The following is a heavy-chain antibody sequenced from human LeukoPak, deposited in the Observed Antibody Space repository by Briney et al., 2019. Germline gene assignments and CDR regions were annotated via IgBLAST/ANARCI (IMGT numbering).Heavy chain of an antibody. D-gene: IGHD2-2*02. J-gene: IGHJ3*02. Sequence: KPSETLSLTCTVSGGSISSYYWSWIRQPAGKGLEWIGRIYTSGSTNHNPSLKSRVTMSVDTSKNQFSLKLSSVTAADTAVYYCARDLDTRTRYCSSISCYTAFDIWGQGTMVTVSS. CDR2: IYTSGST. CDR3: ARDLDTRTRYCSSISCYTAFDI. V-gene: IGHV4-4*07. CDR1: GGSISSYY.